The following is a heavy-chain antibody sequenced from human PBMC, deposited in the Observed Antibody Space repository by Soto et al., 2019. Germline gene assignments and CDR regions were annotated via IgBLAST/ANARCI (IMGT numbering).Heavy chain of an antibody. D-gene: IGHD3-9*01. CDR1: GFTFTSYA. CDR2: ISGSGGST. CDR3: ASPSDILTGYYLEGYYYGMDV. Sequence: EVQLLESGGGLVQPGGSLRLSCAASGFTFTSYAMSWVRQAPGKGLEWVSAISGSGGSTYYADSVKGRFTISRDNSKNTLYLKMNSLRAEDTAVYYCASPSDILTGYYLEGYYYGMDVWGQGTTVTVSS. V-gene: IGHV3-23*01. J-gene: IGHJ6*02.